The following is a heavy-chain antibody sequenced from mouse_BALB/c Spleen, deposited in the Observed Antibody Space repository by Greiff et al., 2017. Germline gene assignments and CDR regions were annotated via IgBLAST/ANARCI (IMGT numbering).Heavy chain of an antibody. CDR1: GYTFTDYY. J-gene: IGHJ2*01. CDR2: IYPGSGNT. CDR3: ARGERDNYYGYGY. Sequence: QVQLQQSGAELARPGASVKLSCKASGYTFTDYYINWVKQRTGQGLEWIGEIYPGSGNTYYNEKFKGKATLTADKSSSTAYMQLSSLTSEDSAVYFCARGERDNYYGYGYWGQGTTLTVSS. V-gene: IGHV1-77*01. D-gene: IGHD1-2*01.